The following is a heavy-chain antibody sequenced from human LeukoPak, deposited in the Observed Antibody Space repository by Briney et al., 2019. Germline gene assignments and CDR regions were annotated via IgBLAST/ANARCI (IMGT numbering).Heavy chain of an antibody. V-gene: IGHV1-18*01. J-gene: IGHJ3*02. Sequence: ASVKVSCKASGYTFTSYGISWVRQAPGQGLEWMGWISAYNGNTNYAQKLQGRVTMTTDTSTSTAYMELRRLRSHDTAVYYRARDRRATDAFDIWGQATMVTVSS. CDR2: ISAYNGNT. CDR3: ARDRRATDAFDI. CDR1: GYTFTSYG.